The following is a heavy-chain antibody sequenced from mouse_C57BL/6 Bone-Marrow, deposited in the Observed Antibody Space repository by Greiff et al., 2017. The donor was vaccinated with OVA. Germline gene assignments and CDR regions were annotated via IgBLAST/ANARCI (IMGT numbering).Heavy chain of an antibody. J-gene: IGHJ1*03. Sequence: QVQLQQPGAELVKPGASVKLSCKASGYTFTSYWMQWVKQRPGQGLEWIGEIDPSDSYTNYNQKFTGKATLTVDTSSSTAYMQLSSLTSEDSAVYYCAREGDWYFDVWGTGTTVTVSS. CDR3: AREGDWYFDV. CDR1: GYTFTSYW. V-gene: IGHV1-50*01. CDR2: IDPSDSYT.